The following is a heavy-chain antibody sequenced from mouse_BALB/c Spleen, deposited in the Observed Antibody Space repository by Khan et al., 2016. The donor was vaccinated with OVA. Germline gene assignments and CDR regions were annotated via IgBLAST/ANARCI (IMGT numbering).Heavy chain of an antibody. CDR2: IDPFSGGT. V-gene: IGHV1S135*01. CDR3: TRHGYVAWFTY. CDR1: GYSFTSYY. Sequence: LQQSGPELMKPGASVKISCKASGYSFTSYYIHWLMQSHGKSLEWIGYIDPFSGGTTYNQKFKGKATLTVDKSSSTVYIHLSNLTSEDSAVYYCTRHGYVAWFTYWGQGTLVTVSA. J-gene: IGHJ3*01. D-gene: IGHD2-2*01.